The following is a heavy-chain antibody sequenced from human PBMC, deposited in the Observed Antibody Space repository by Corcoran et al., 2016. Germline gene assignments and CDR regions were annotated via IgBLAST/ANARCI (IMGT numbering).Heavy chain of an antibody. Sequence: QLQLQESGPGLVKPSETLSLTCTVSGGSISSSSYYWGWIRQPPGKGLEWIGSIYYSGSTYYNPSLKSRVTISVDTSKNQFSLKLSSVTAADTAVYYCARRWYYDSSGYYGDAFDIWGQGTMVTVSS. J-gene: IGHJ3*02. CDR3: ARRWYYDSSGYYGDAFDI. V-gene: IGHV4-39*01. CDR1: GGSISSSSYY. D-gene: IGHD3-22*01. CDR2: IYYSGST.